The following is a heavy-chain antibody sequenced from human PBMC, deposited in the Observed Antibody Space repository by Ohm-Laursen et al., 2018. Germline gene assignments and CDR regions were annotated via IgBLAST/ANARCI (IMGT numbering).Heavy chain of an antibody. V-gene: IGHV5-51*01. J-gene: IGHJ4*02. CDR3: ARYSANTENIDY. CDR2: NYPGDSNT. Sequence: ESLRLSCKGSGYSFTTYWLGWARLMPGKGLEWKGINYPGDSNTRYSPSFQGQVPFFDDKSISTTYLQWSSLMASDTGMYYWARYSANTENIDYWGQGTLVTVSS. CDR1: GYSFTTYW. D-gene: IGHD6-13*01.